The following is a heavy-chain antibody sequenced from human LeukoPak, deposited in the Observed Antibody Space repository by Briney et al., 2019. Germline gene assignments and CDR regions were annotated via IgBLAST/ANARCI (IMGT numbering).Heavy chain of an antibody. J-gene: IGHJ4*02. D-gene: IGHD3-16*01. Sequence: SETLSLTCAVYGGSFSGYYWSWVRQPPGKGLEWIGEINHSGSTNYNPSLKSRVTISVDTSKNQFSLKLSSVTAADTAVYYCASAPWGYFDYWGQGTLVTVSS. CDR1: GGSFSGYY. CDR2: INHSGST. CDR3: ASAPWGYFDY. V-gene: IGHV4-34*01.